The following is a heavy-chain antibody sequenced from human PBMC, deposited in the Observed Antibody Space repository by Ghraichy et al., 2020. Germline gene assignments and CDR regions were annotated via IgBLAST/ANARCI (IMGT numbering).Heavy chain of an antibody. Sequence: GGSLRLSCAVSGFTFSTYSMNWVRQAPGKGLEWVSSIGGSSTHIYYADSVKGRFIISRDNAKTSLYLQMDSLRAEDTAVYYCARGGSDIDVVPAAIISMDVWGQGTTVTVCS. J-gene: IGHJ6*02. D-gene: IGHD2-2*02. CDR1: GFTFSTYS. CDR3: ARGGSDIDVVPAAIISMDV. CDR2: IGGSSTHI. V-gene: IGHV3-21*06.